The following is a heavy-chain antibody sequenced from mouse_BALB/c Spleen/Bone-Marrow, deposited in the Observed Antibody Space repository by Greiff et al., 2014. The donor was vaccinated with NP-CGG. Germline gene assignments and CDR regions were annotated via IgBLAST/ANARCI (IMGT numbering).Heavy chain of an antibody. D-gene: IGHD2-1*01. CDR2: INPSTGYT. CDR1: GYTFTNYW. J-gene: IGHJ4*01. Sequence: QVHVKQSGAELAKPGASVKMSCKASGYTFTNYWMHWIKQRPGQGLEWIGYINPSTGYTEYNQKFKDKATLTADKFSSTAYMQLSSLTSEDSAVYYCARKGYGNYHYYAMDYWGQGTSVTVSS. V-gene: IGHV1-7*01. CDR3: ARKGYGNYHYYAMDY.